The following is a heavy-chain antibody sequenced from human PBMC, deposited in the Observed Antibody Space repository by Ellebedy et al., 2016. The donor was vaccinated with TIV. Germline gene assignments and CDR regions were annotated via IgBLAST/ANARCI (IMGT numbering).Heavy chain of an antibody. D-gene: IGHD1-1*01. Sequence: GESLKISCAASGFTFSSFDMHWVRQATGKGLEWVSAIGTAGDTYYAGSVKGRLTISRENAKKSLYLQMNSLRAEDTAVYYCARATAGFDYWGQGTLVTVSS. CDR1: GFTFSSFD. V-gene: IGHV3-13*01. CDR3: ARATAGFDY. CDR2: IGTAGDT. J-gene: IGHJ4*02.